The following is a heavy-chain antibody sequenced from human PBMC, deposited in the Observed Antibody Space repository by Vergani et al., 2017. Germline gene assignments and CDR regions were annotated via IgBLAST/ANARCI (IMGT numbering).Heavy chain of an antibody. CDR1: GYTFTSYD. CDR2: MNPNSGNT. J-gene: IGHJ5*02. Sequence: QVQLVQSGAEVKTPGASVKVSCKASGYTFTSYDINWVRQATGQGLEWMGWMNPNSGNTGYAQKFQGRVTMTRNTSISTAYMELSSLRSEDTAVYYCARETGTTGGNWFDPWGQGTLVTVSS. CDR3: ARETGTTGGNWFDP. V-gene: IGHV1-8*01. D-gene: IGHD1-1*01.